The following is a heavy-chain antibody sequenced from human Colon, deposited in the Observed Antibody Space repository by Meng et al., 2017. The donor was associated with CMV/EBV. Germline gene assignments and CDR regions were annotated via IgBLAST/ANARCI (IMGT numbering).Heavy chain of an antibody. V-gene: IGHV1-2*02. Sequence: ASVKVSCKASGYTFTGYYMHWVRQAPGQGLEWMGWINPNSGGTNYAQKFQGRVTMTRDTSISTAYMELSRLRSDDTAAYYCARDPETLPEVPAALDYWGQGTLVTVSS. CDR3: ARDPETLPEVPAALDY. CDR2: INPNSGGT. CDR1: GYTFTGYY. D-gene: IGHD2-2*01. J-gene: IGHJ4*02.